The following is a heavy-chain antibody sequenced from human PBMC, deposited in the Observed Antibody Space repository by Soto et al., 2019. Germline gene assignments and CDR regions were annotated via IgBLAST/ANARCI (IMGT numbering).Heavy chain of an antibody. V-gene: IGHV4-34*01. CDR3: ARRRPLEYCRGGSCYGLGWFDP. CDR2: INHSGSA. D-gene: IGHD2-15*01. Sequence: ASETLSLTCAVYGGSFSGYYWSWIRQPPGKGLEWIGEINHSGSANYNPSLKSRVTISVDTSKNQFSLKLSSVTAADTAVYYCARRRPLEYCRGGSCYGLGWFDPWGQGTLVTVSS. CDR1: GGSFSGYY. J-gene: IGHJ5*02.